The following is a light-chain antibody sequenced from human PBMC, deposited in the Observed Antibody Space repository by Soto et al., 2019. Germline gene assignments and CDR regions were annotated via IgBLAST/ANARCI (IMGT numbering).Light chain of an antibody. V-gene: IGKV3-20*01. CDR1: QSVSSSY. J-gene: IGKJ4*01. CDR2: GTS. CDR3: QQYGISALN. Sequence: IVLTQSPGTLSLSRGESATLSCRASQSVSSSYLVWYQQRPGQPPRLLIYGTSTRAAGISDRFSGSGSGTDFTLTIYRLESGVSEVSYCQQYGISALNVGGGTK.